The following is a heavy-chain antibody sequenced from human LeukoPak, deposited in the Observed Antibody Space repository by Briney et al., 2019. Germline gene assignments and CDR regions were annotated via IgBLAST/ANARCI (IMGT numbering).Heavy chain of an antibody. V-gene: IGHV4-61*01. CDR1: GASISSSSNY. CDR2: IYSRGLTRGST. J-gene: IGHJ4*02. CDR3: ARDQEYSGSYYRYFDF. Sequence: SETLSPTCTVSGASISSSSNYWGWIRQPPGKGLEWIGYIYSRGLTRGSTNYNPSLKSRVTISVDTSKNQFSLKLSSVTAADTAVYYCARDQEYSGSYYRYFDFWGQGALVTVSS. D-gene: IGHD1-26*01.